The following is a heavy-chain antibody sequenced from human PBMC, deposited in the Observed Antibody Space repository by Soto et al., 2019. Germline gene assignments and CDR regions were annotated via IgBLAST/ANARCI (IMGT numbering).Heavy chain of an antibody. CDR1: GYTFTSYA. CDR2: INAGNGNT. CDR3: ATIAAARLFDP. V-gene: IGHV1-3*01. J-gene: IGHJ5*02. Sequence: ASVKVSCKASGYTFTSYAMHWVSQAPGQRLEWMGWINAGNGNTKYSQKFQGRVTITRDTSASTAYMELSSLRSEDTAVYYCATIAAARLFDPWCQGTLVTVSS. D-gene: IGHD6-13*01.